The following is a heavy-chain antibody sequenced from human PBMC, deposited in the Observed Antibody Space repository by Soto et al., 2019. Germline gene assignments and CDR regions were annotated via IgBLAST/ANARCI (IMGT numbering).Heavy chain of an antibody. CDR1: GLPVSTNY. V-gene: IGHV3-53*01. Sequence: PGGSLRLSCAASGLPVSTNYMSWVRQAPGPGLERVSVIYNDGKTYYADSVKGRFTISRDASKNTLHLQMDSLRDEDTAVYYCVRPLPSGQNYGMDVWGQGNTVTVSS. CDR3: VRPLPSGQNYGMDV. CDR2: IYNDGKT. J-gene: IGHJ6*02. D-gene: IGHD3-10*01.